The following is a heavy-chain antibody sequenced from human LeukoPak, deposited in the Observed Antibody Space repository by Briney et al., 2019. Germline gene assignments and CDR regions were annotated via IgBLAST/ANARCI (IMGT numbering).Heavy chain of an antibody. J-gene: IGHJ4*02. V-gene: IGHV3-20*04. Sequence: GGSLRLSCAASGFRFDVHDIHWVRQIPGKGLEWVSGISWNGGPARYADSVKGRFNISRDNAKNSLYLQMNSLRAEDTAVYYCARERGGSFDYWGQGTLVTVSS. D-gene: IGHD5-12*01. CDR3: ARERGGSFDY. CDR2: ISWNGGPA. CDR1: GFRFDVHD.